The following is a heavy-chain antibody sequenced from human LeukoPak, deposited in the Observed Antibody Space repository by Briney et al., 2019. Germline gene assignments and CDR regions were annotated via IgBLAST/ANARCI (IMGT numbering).Heavy chain of an antibody. CDR2: IYYSGST. CDR3: ARDSDFWSGDYYFDY. J-gene: IGHJ4*02. CDR1: GGSISRADYY. D-gene: IGHD3-3*01. V-gene: IGHV4-30-4*08. Sequence: PSQTLSRTCTVSGGSISRADYYWSWLRQPPGKGLEWIGYIYYSGSTYYNPSLKSRATISIDTSKNQFSLKLSSVTAADTAVYYCARDSDFWSGDYYFDYWGQGTLVTVSS.